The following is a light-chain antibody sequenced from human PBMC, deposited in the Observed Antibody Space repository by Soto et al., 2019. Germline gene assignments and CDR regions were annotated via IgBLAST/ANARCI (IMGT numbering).Light chain of an antibody. J-gene: IGKJ2*01. CDR2: GAS. CDR1: QSVSSN. V-gene: IGKV3-15*01. Sequence: EIVMTQSPATLSVSPGERATLSCRASQSVSSNLAWYQQKPGQAPRLLFYGASTRATGIPARFSGSGSGTEFTLTISSLQSEDFAVYYCQQYNNWHTFGQGTKLEIK. CDR3: QQYNNWHT.